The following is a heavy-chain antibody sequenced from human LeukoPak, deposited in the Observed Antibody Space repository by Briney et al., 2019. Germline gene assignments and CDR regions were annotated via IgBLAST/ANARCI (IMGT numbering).Heavy chain of an antibody. J-gene: IGHJ4*02. D-gene: IGHD3-10*01. CDR1: GFTFSSYP. Sequence: TGGSLRLSCAASGFTFSSYPMHWVRQAPGKGLQYISTISSNGDSTYYANSVKGRFTISRDNSKNALFLQMGSLRAEDMAVYYCARGKWFGDLGIDYWGQGTLVTVSS. V-gene: IGHV3-64*01. CDR2: ISSNGDST. CDR3: ARGKWFGDLGIDY.